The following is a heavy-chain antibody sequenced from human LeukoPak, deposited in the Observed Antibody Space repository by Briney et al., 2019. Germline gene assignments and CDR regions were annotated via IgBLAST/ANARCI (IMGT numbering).Heavy chain of an antibody. CDR2: LSGVGNST. CDR3: AKGPMYYYDSSAPYPEYFQH. Sequence: QTGGSLTLSCAASGFTFSSYAMSWVRQAPGKGLEWVSTLSGVGNSTYYADSVKGRFTISRDSSKNTLYLQMNSLRADDTAVYFCAKGPMYYYDSSAPYPEYFQHWGQGTLVTVSS. CDR1: GFTFSSYA. J-gene: IGHJ1*01. V-gene: IGHV3-23*01. D-gene: IGHD3-22*01.